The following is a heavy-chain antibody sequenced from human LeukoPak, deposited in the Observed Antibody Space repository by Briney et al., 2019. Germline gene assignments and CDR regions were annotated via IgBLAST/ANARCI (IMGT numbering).Heavy chain of an antibody. J-gene: IGHJ6*03. CDR2: ISYDGSNK. CDR3: ASGDARSYYYYYMDV. D-gene: IGHD7-27*01. V-gene: IGHV3-30*03. CDR1: GFTFSSYG. Sequence: GGSLRLSCAASGFTFSSYGMHWVRQAPGKGLEWVAVISYDGSNKYYADSVKGRFTISRDNSKNTLYLQMNSLRAEDTAVYYCASGDARSYYYYYMDVWGKGTTVTVSS.